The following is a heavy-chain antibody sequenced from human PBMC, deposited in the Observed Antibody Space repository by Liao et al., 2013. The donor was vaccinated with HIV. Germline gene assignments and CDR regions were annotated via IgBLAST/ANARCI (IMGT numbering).Heavy chain of an antibody. Sequence: QVQLQESGPGLVKPSETLSLTCTVSGGSISSYYWSWIRQPAGKGLEWIGYIYYSGSTNYNPSLKSRGTISLDTSKHQFSLKLSSVTAADTAVYYCARDWGYDPPTAFDIWGPKGTMVTVLF. D-gene: IGHD3-3*01. J-gene: IGHJ3*02. V-gene: IGHV4-59*01. CDR1: GGSISSYY. CDR3: ARDWGYDPPTAFDI. CDR2: IYYSGST.